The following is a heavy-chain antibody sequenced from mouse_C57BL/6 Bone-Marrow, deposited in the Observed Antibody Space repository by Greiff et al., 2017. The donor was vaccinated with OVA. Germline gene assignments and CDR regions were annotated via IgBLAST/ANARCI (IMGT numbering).Heavy chain of an antibody. Sequence: QVQLQQPGAELVKPGASVKVSCKASGYTFTHYWMHWVKQRPGQGLEWIGRIHPSDSDTNYNQKFKGTATLTVDKSSSTAYMQLSSLTAEDSAVYYCAIGGSSSFYYAMDYWGQGTSVTVSS. J-gene: IGHJ4*01. CDR1: GYTFTHYW. V-gene: IGHV1-74*01. CDR2: IHPSDSDT. CDR3: AIGGSSSFYYAMDY. D-gene: IGHD1-1*01.